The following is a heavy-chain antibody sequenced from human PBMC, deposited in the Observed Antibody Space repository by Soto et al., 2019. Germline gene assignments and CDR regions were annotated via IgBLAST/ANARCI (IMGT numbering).Heavy chain of an antibody. CDR1: GYTFTSYG. D-gene: IGHD2-15*01. J-gene: IGHJ4*02. CDR3: ARDRRPSRVVVVAARYYGDYYFDY. Sequence: ASVKVSCKASGYTFTSYGISWVRQAPGQGLEWMGWISAYNGNTNYAQKLQGRVTMTTDTSTSTAYMELRSLRSDDTAVYYCARDRRPSRVVVVAARYYGDYYFDYWGQGTLVTVSS. V-gene: IGHV1-18*01. CDR2: ISAYNGNT.